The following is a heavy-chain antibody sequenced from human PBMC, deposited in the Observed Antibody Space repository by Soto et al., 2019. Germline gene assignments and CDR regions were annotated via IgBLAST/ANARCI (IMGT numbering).Heavy chain of an antibody. CDR3: AKEGRSYDNFWSGSVGSFDI. CDR2: ISYDGSNK. D-gene: IGHD3-3*01. V-gene: IGHV3-30*02. Sequence: QGQLVESGGGVVQPGRSLRLSCIGSGVSVSNHAMHWVRQAPGKGLEWVAYISYDGSNKAYADSVQGRFTISRDNSKNMVTLQVNSLRVEDSGVFHCAKEGRSYDNFWSGSVGSFDISGRGTAVTVSS. CDR1: GVSVSNHA. J-gene: IGHJ3*02.